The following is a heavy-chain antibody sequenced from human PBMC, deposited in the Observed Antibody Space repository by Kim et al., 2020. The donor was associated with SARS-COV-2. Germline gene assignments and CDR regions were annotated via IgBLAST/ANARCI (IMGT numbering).Heavy chain of an antibody. V-gene: IGHV1-69*04. D-gene: IGHD3-10*01. J-gene: IGHJ4*02. Sequence: NYAQKFQGRVTMTADKSTSTAYMELSSLRSEDTAVYYCARDSPAGGLFDYWGQGTLVTVSS. CDR3: ARDSPAGGLFDY.